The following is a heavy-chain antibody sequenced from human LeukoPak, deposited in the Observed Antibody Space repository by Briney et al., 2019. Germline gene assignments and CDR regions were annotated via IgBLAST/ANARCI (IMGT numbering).Heavy chain of an antibody. CDR1: GGSISSYY. D-gene: IGHD2-21*02. J-gene: IGHJ4*02. Sequence: PSETLSLTCTVSGGSISSYYWSWIRQPPGKGLGWIGYIYYSGSTNYNPSLKSRVTMSVDTSKNQFSLKLSSVTAADTAVYYCARETYCAADCYSGFDFWGQGTLVTVSS. CDR2: IYYSGST. V-gene: IGHV4-59*12. CDR3: ARETYCAADCYSGFDF.